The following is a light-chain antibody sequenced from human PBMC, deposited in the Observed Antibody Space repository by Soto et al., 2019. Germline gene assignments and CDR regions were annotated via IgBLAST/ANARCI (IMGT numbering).Light chain of an antibody. CDR3: CADECRSTYV. CDR2: EVS. CDR1: SSDVGSYNF. V-gene: IGLV2-23*02. Sequence: QSVLTQPVSVPGSPGQSITISCTRTSSDVGSYNFVSWYQQHPGKVPKVMIYEVSKRPSGVSDRFSGSKSGNTASLTISGLQAEDEADYYCCADECRSTYVCGTGTKVTV. J-gene: IGLJ1*01.